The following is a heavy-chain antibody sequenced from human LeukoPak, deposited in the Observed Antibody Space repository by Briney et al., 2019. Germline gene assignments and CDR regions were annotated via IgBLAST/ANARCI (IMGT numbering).Heavy chain of an antibody. CDR1: GFTFTLYP. D-gene: IGHD6-13*01. CDR2: ISDDGSNK. J-gene: IGHJ4*02. CDR3: ARGEIAAAGTTPFDY. V-gene: IGHV3-30*04. Sequence: GGSLRLSCAASGFTFTLYPMHWVRQAPGKGLEWVTVISDDGSNKYYADSVKGGFTISRDNSKNTLYLQMNSLRDEDTAVYFCARGEIAAAGTTPFDYWGQGTLVTVSS.